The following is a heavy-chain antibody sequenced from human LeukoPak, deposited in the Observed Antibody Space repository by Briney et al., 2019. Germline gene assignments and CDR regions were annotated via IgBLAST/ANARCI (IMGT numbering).Heavy chain of an antibody. CDR1: GGSFSGYH. J-gene: IGHJ4*02. Sequence: SETLSLTCAVYGGSFSGYHWSWIRQPPGKGLEWIGEINHSGSTNYNPSLKSRVTISVDTSKNQFSQKLSSVTAADTAVYYCARGGARITMIVVAMELDYWGQGILVTVSS. D-gene: IGHD3-22*01. CDR3: ARGGARITMIVVAMELDY. CDR2: INHSGST. V-gene: IGHV4-34*01.